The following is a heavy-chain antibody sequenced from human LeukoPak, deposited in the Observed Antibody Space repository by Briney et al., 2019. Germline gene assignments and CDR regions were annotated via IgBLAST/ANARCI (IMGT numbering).Heavy chain of an antibody. CDR1: GYTFTDYY. D-gene: IGHD1-26*01. Sequence: ASVKVSCKASGYTFTDYYMHWVRQAPGQGLEWMGWINPNSGDTNYAQKFQGRVTMTRDMFTSTVYMELSSLRSEDTAVYYCARGLSGSYFGHDGAFDIWGQGTMVTVSS. J-gene: IGHJ3*02. V-gene: IGHV1-2*02. CDR3: ARGLSGSYFGHDGAFDI. CDR2: INPNSGDT.